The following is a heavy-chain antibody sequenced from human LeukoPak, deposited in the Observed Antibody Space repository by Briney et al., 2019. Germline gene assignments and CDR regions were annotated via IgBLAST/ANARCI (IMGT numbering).Heavy chain of an antibody. D-gene: IGHD2-8*02. Sequence: ASVKVSCKGSGYTFTGYYIHWVRQAPGQGLEWMGWINPNSGGTNFAQYFQGRVTMTRDTSISTAYMEVSRLRSDDSAAYYCATASRLGTGGQYPSFDYWGQGTLVTVSS. CDR1: GYTFTGYY. V-gene: IGHV1-2*02. J-gene: IGHJ4*02. CDR3: ATASRLGTGGQYPSFDY. CDR2: INPNSGGT.